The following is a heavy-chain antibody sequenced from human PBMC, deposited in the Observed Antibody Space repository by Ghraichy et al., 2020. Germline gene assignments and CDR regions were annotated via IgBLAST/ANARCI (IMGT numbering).Heavy chain of an antibody. CDR2: ISSSSSYI. J-gene: IGHJ6*02. CDR1: GFTFSSYS. V-gene: IGHV3-21*01. Sequence: GSLRLSCAASGFTFSSYSMNWVRQAPGKGLEWVSSISSSSSYIYYADSVKGRFTISRDNAKNSLYLQMNSLRAEDTAVYYCARVGAYSSSYPPLYYYGMDVWGQGTTVTVSS. D-gene: IGHD6-6*01. CDR3: ARVGAYSSSYPPLYYYGMDV.